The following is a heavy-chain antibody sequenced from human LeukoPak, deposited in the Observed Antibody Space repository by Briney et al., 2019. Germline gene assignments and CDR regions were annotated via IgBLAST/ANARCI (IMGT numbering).Heavy chain of an antibody. J-gene: IGHJ4*02. Sequence: GGSLTLSCARSGLTFSGYSMHWVRQAPGKGMEYVSAISNDGGSTYYADSVKGRFSISKDNCKNTLYLEMGSLRPEDMAMGYCARGGIGGHLDYWGQGTLVTVSS. D-gene: IGHD2-21*01. CDR3: ARGGIGGHLDY. CDR1: GLTFSGYS. V-gene: IGHV3-64*02. CDR2: ISNDGGST.